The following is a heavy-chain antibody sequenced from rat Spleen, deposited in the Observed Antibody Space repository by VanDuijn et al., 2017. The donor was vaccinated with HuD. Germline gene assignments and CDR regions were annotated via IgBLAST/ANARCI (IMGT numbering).Heavy chain of an antibody. D-gene: IGHD1-2*01. V-gene: IGHV5-31*01. CDR3: ARGVAAISTSFDY. J-gene: IGHJ2*01. Sequence: EVQLVESGGGLVHPGRSLKLSCVTSGFTFNNYWMTWIRQAPGKGLEWVASITNTGGSIYYPDSVKGRFTISRDNAENTVYLQMNSLRSEDTATYYGARGVAAISTSFDYWGQGVMVTVSS. CDR1: GFTFNNYW. CDR2: ITNTGGSI.